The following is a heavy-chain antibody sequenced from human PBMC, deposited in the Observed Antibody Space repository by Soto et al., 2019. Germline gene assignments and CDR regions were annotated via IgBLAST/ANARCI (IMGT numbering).Heavy chain of an antibody. CDR1: GGTFSSYT. Sequence: QVQLVQSGAEVKKPGSSVKVSCKASGGTFSSYTISWVRQAPGQGLEWMGRIIPILGIANYAQKFQGRVTITADKSTSTAYMELSSLRSEDTAVYYCATPQRSGGTISYGMDVWGQGTTVTVSS. J-gene: IGHJ6*02. D-gene: IGHD6-19*01. CDR2: IIPILGIA. V-gene: IGHV1-69*02. CDR3: ATPQRSGGTISYGMDV.